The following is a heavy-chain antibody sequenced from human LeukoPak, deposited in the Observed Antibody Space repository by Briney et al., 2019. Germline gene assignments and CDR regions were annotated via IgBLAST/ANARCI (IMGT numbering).Heavy chain of an antibody. CDR3: ARSQYSSTWYGDSYYYYMDV. CDR1: GFTFSNYW. V-gene: IGHV3-74*01. D-gene: IGHD6-13*01. CDR2: INSDGSST. J-gene: IGHJ6*03. Sequence: GGSLRLSCAASGFTFSNYWMHWVRQAPGKGLVWVSRINSDGSSTSYAGSVKGRFTISRDNAKNTLYLQMNSLRAEGTAVYYCARSQYSSTWYGDSYYYYMDVWGKGTTVTVSS.